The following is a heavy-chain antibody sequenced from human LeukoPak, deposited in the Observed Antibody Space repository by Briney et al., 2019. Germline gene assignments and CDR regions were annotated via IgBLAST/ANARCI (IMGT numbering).Heavy chain of an antibody. V-gene: IGHV3-48*04. J-gene: IGHJ4*02. CDR2: ISSSSSTI. D-gene: IGHD1-7*01. CDR3: ARTGTIPADY. Sequence: PGGPLRLSCAASGFTFSSYSMNWVRQAPGKGLEWVSYISSSSSTIYYADSVKGRFTISRDNAKNSLYLQMNSLRAEDTAVYYCARTGTIPADYWGQGTLVTVSS. CDR1: GFTFSSYS.